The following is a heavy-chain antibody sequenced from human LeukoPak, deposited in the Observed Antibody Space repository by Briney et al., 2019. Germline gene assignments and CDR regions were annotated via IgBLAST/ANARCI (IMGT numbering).Heavy chain of an antibody. CDR1: GGSFSGYY. CDR2: INHSGST. V-gene: IGHV4-34*01. CDR3: ARVRAYDFWSGYYYYFDY. J-gene: IGHJ4*02. Sequence: PSETLSLTCAVYGGSFSGYYWSWIRQPPGKGLEWIGEINHSGSTNYNPSLKSRVTISVDTSKNQFSLKLSSVTAADTAVYYCARVRAYDFWSGYYYYFDYWGQGTLVTVSS. D-gene: IGHD3-3*01.